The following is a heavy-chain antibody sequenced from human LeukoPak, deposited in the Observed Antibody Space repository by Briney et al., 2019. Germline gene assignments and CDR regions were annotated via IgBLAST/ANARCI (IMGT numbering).Heavy chain of an antibody. D-gene: IGHD3-3*01. CDR2: IYYSGST. V-gene: IGHV4-39*01. CDR3: ARHSLQDYTDY. J-gene: IGHJ4*02. CDR1: GGSISISSYY. Sequence: SETLSLTCTVSGGSISISSYYWGWIRQPPGKGLEWIGSIYYSGSTYYNPSLKSRVTISVDTSKNQFSLKLSSVTAADTAVYYCARHSLQDYTDYWGQGTLVTVSS.